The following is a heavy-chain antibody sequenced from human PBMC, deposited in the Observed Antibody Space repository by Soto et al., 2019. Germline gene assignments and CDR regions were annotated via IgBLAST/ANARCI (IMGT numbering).Heavy chain of an antibody. CDR3: ARVDSRGSSYYFDY. V-gene: IGHV3-33*01. CDR2: VWFDGSIQ. D-gene: IGHD2-15*01. CDR1: GFTFSDYG. J-gene: IGHJ4*02. Sequence: GGSLRLSCVASGFTFSDYGIHWVRQAPDKGLEWVAVVWFDGSIQYYGDSVKGRFTISRDNSNNTVDLQMNNLRARHTAVYYCARVDSRGSSYYFDYWGQVNPITVSS.